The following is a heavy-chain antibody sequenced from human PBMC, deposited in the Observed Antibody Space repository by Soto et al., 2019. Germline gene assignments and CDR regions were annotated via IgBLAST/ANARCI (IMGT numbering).Heavy chain of an antibody. Sequence: SETLSLTCTVSGGSISSGGYYWSWIRQHPGKGLEWIGYIYYSGSTYYNPSLKSRVTISVDTSKNQFSLKLSSVTAADTAVYYCARDVGMTTRFGTFDYWGQGTLVTVSS. CDR1: GGSISSGGYY. J-gene: IGHJ4*02. V-gene: IGHV4-31*03. D-gene: IGHD4-17*01. CDR3: ARDVGMTTRFGTFDY. CDR2: IYYSGST.